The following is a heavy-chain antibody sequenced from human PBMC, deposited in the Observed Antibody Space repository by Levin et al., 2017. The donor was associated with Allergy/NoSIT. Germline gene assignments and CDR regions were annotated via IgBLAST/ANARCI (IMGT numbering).Heavy chain of an antibody. CDR2: MYYSGSK. V-gene: IGHV4-59*02. CDR3: ARGVFCPALEPHFDQ. D-gene: IGHD3-10*01. CDR1: GDSVKAHY. J-gene: IGHJ5*02. Sequence: PSETLSLTCTVSGDSVKAHYWTWIRQPPGKGLEFLGYMYYSGSKDYNPSLGRRITMYVDMSKNDFSLRLASVIAADKAVDYCARGVFCPALEPHFDQWGQGILVTVSS.